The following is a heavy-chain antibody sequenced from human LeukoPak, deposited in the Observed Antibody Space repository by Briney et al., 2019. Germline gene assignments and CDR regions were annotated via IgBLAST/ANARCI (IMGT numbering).Heavy chain of an antibody. CDR3: GCSSWLEYLQH. CDR1: GYSISSGYY. J-gene: IGHJ1*01. V-gene: IGHV4-38-2*02. Sequence: SETLSLTCTVSGYSISSGYYWGWIRQPPGKGLEWIGSIYHTGSTYYNPSLKSRVTISVDTSKNQFSLKLSSVTAADTAVYYCGCSSWLEYLQHWGQGTLVTVSS. D-gene: IGHD6-13*01. CDR2: IYHTGST.